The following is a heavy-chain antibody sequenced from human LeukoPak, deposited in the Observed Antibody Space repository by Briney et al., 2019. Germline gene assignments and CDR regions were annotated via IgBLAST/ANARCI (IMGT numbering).Heavy chain of an antibody. CDR3: ARAVRPFCGGDCYSGNYYFDY. J-gene: IGHJ4*02. D-gene: IGHD2-21*02. CDR2: IYTSGST. CDR1: GGSISSYY. V-gene: IGHV4-4*07. Sequence: SETLSLTCTVSGGSISSYYWSWTRQPAGKGLEWIGRIYTSGSTNYNPSLKSRVTMSVDTSKNQFSLKLSSVTAADTAVYYCARAVRPFCGGDCYSGNYYFDYWGQGTLVTVSS.